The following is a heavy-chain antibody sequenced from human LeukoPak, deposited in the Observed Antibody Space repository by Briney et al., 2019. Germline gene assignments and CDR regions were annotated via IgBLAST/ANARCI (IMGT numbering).Heavy chain of an antibody. D-gene: IGHD2-2*01. CDR1: GFTFSGSA. CDR2: IRSRANSYVT. Sequence: AGGSLRLSCAASGFTFSGSAMHWVRQASGKGLEWVGRIRSRANSYVTAYAAAVTGRSIISRDDSSNTAYLQMNSLTTEDTAVYYCTRHSDTYCSRADCYVDNFYGLDVWGQGTRVTVSS. J-gene: IGHJ6*02. CDR3: TRHSDTYCSRADCYVDNFYGLDV. V-gene: IGHV3-73*01.